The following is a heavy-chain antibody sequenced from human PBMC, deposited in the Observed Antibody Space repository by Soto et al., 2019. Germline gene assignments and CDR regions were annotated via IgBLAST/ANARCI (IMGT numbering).Heavy chain of an antibody. Sequence: ASGFTFSAYWMHWVRQVPGKGLTWVSRISDDGSTATYADSVKGRFVISRDNAKNSLHLEMNTLRADDSGLYYCARGPRVSSTGTGAHWGRGTLVTVSS. CDR3: ARGPRVSSTGTGAH. CDR2: ISDDGSTA. V-gene: IGHV3-74*01. CDR1: GFTFSAYW. J-gene: IGHJ4*02. D-gene: IGHD1-1*01.